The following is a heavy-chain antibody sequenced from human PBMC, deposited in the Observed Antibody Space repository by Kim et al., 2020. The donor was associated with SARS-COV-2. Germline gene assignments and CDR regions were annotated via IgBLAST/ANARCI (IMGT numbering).Heavy chain of an antibody. Sequence: RFTISRDNSKNTLYLQMNSLRAEDTAVYYCAKGDILTGYYNYYYGMDVWGQGTTVTVSS. D-gene: IGHD3-9*01. V-gene: IGHV3-30*02. J-gene: IGHJ6*02. CDR3: AKGDILTGYYNYYYGMDV.